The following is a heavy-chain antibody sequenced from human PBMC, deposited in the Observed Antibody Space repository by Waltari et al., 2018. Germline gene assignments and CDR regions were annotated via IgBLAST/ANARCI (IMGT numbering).Heavy chain of an antibody. D-gene: IGHD5-12*01. J-gene: IGHJ3*01. CDR2: ISGSGGST. CDR3: ATSGYMHF. V-gene: IGHV3-23*04. CDR1: GFTFSSSA. Sequence: EVQLVESGGGVVQPGGALRVYCAASGFTFSSSAMSWVRQAPGKGLEWGSAISGSGGSTYYADSVKGRFTISRDNSKNTLYLQMNSLRAEDTAVYYCATSGYMHFWGQGTMVTVSS.